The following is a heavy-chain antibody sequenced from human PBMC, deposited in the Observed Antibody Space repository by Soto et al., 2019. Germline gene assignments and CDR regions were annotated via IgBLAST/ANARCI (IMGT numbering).Heavy chain of an antibody. D-gene: IGHD4-17*01. Sequence: PVGSLRLSCAASGFTFSSYWMSWVRQAPGKGLEWVANIKQDGSEKYYVDSVKGRFTISRDNAKNSLYLQMNSLRAEDTAVYYCAREREGYGGTNWFDPWGQGTLVTVS. CDR3: AREREGYGGTNWFDP. J-gene: IGHJ5*02. CDR1: GFTFSSYW. V-gene: IGHV3-7*01. CDR2: IKQDGSEK.